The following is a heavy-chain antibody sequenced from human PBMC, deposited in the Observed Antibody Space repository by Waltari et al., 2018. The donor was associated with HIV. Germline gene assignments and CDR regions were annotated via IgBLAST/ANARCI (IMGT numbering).Heavy chain of an antibody. CDR1: GASITTTNW. CDR3: ARGEGGYSWSWYDS. J-gene: IGHJ5*01. CDR2: VYNSGIP. V-gene: IGHV4-4*02. Sequence: QVQLQESGPGLAMPSGTLSLTCTVSGASITTTNWWTWVRQSPWKGLEWIGDVYNSGIPNYYPSLRTRLMLSADKSATQLPMKLTSVTAADTAIYFCARGEGGYSWSWYDSWGQGVLVTVSS. D-gene: IGHD3-16*01.